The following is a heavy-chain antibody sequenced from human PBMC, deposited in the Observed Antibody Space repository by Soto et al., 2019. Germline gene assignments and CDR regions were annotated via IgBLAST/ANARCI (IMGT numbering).Heavy chain of an antibody. J-gene: IGHJ3*02. Sequence: QVQLVESGGGVVQPGRSLRLSCAASGFTFSTYAMHWVRQAPGKGLEWVAVIVSDGSRKYYADSVVKGRFTISRDNSKNTWYLQMDSVRAEDTAVYKGASTIAVAGPDAFDIWGQGTMVTVSS. V-gene: IGHV3-30-3*01. CDR1: GFTFSTYA. D-gene: IGHD6-19*01. CDR2: IVSDGSRK. CDR3: ASTIAVAGPDAFDI.